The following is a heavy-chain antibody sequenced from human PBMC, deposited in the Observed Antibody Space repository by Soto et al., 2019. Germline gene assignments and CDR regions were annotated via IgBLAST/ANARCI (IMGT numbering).Heavy chain of an antibody. CDR3: VKDESINWYSGHFRH. V-gene: IGHV3-9*01. CDR1: GFTFDDYA. CDR2: INWNSGSI. J-gene: IGHJ1*01. D-gene: IGHD6-13*01. Sequence: GGSLRLSCAASGFTFDDYAMHWVRQVPGKGLEWVSGINWNSGSIGYADSVKGRFAISRDNAKNSLHPQMNSLRAEDTAFYYCVKDESINWYSGHFRHWGQGTLVTV.